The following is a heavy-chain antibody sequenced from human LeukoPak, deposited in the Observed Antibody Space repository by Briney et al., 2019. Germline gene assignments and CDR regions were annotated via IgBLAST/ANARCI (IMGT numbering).Heavy chain of an antibody. Sequence: PSETLSLTCTVSGGSISSYYWSWIRQPAGKELEWIGRIYTSGCTNYNPSLMSRVTMSVVTYKNQFSLKLSSVPAADTAVYYCARSKYYDFWSGSYGMDVWRQGTTVSVSS. CDR2: IYTSGCT. V-gene: IGHV4-4*07. D-gene: IGHD3-3*01. CDR3: ARSKYYDFWSGSYGMDV. J-gene: IGHJ6*02. CDR1: GGSISSYY.